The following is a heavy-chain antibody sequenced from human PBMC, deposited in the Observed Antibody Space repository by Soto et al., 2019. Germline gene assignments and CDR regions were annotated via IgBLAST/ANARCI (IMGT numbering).Heavy chain of an antibody. D-gene: IGHD6-13*01. CDR1: GGSISSGGYY. V-gene: IGHV4-31*03. CDR2: IYYSGST. J-gene: IGHJ4*02. CDR3: ARDAPWSSSLDY. Sequence: QVQLQEAGPGLVKPSQTLSLTCTVSGGSISSGGYYWSWIRQHPGKGLEWIGYIYYSGSTYYNPSLKSRVTISVDTSKNQFSLKLSSVTAADTAVYYCARDAPWSSSLDYWGQGTLVTVSS.